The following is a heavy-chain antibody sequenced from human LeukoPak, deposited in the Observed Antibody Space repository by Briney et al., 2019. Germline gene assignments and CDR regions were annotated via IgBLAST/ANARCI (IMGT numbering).Heavy chain of an antibody. V-gene: IGHV3-74*01. CDR2: INSDGSST. CDR1: GFTFSSYW. Sequence: PGGSLRLSCAVSGFTFSSYWMHWVRHAPGKGPVWVSRINSDGSSTIYADSVKGRFTISRDNAKNTLYLQMNSLRAEDTAVYYCAREASAAMVLWGQGTLVTVSS. D-gene: IGHD5-18*01. CDR3: AREASAAMVL. J-gene: IGHJ4*02.